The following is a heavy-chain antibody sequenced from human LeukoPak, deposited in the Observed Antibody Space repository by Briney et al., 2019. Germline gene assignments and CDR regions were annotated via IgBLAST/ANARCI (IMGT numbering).Heavy chain of an antibody. CDR1: GGSFSGYY. CDR3: ARLRVVVVPAAIDYYGMDV. D-gene: IGHD2-2*01. V-gene: IGHV4-34*01. CDR2: INHSGST. J-gene: IGHJ6*02. Sequence: SETLSLTCAVYGGSFSGYYWSWIRQPPGKGLEWVGEINHSGSTNYNPSLKSRVTISVDTSKNQFSLKLSSVTAADTAVYYCARLRVVVVPAAIDYYGMDVWGQGTTVTVSS.